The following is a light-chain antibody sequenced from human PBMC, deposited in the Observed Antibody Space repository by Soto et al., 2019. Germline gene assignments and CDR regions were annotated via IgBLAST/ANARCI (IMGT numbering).Light chain of an antibody. V-gene: IGLV2-14*01. CDR2: EVS. J-gene: IGLJ3*02. CDR3: SSYTSSSTLRV. CDR1: SSDVGGYNY. Sequence: QSALTQPASVSESPGQSITISCTGTSSDVGGYNYVSWYQQHPGKTPKLMIYEVSNRPSGVSNRFSGSKSGNTASLTISGLQAEDEADYYCSSYTSSSTLRVFGGGTKVTVL.